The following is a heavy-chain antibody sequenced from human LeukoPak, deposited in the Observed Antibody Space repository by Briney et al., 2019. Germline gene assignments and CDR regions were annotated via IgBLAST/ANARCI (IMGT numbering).Heavy chain of an antibody. J-gene: IGHJ6*02. CDR3: ATPFRDNFYGMDV. CDR2: ISSSSNLI. CDR1: GFTFGTYS. V-gene: IGHV3-21*01. D-gene: IGHD1-1*01. Sequence: GGPLRLSCVGSGFTFGTYSMNWVRQAPGRGLEWVASISSSSNLIYYADSLKGRFTISRDNSEKSLYLQMNSLRAGDTAVYYCATPFRDNFYGMDVWGQGTTVIVSS.